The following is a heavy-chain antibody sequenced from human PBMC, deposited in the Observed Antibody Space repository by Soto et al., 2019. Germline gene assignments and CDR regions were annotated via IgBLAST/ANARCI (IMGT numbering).Heavy chain of an antibody. V-gene: IGHV4-59*08. CDR2: IYYSEST. J-gene: IGHJ4*02. CDR1: GGSISSYY. Sequence: TSETKSLTCTVSGGSISSYYLSWIRQHTGKGLEWIGYIYYSESTNYNPSLKSRVTISVDTSKNQFSLKLSSVTAADTAVYYCARTHCTNGVCYNFDYWGQGTLVTVSS. D-gene: IGHD2-8*01. CDR3: ARTHCTNGVCYNFDY.